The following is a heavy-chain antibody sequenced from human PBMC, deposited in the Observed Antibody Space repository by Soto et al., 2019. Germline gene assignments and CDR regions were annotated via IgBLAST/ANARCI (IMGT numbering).Heavy chain of an antibody. CDR3: AKDRGNYYGSGSYSPNDY. D-gene: IGHD3-10*01. CDR2: ISYDGSNK. Sequence: QVQLVESGGGVVQPGRSLRLSCAASGFTFSSYGMHWVRQAPGKGREWVAVISYDGSNKYYADSVKGRFTISRDNSKNTLYLQMNSLRAEDTAVYYCAKDRGNYYGSGSYSPNDYWGQGTLVTVSS. CDR1: GFTFSSYG. J-gene: IGHJ4*02. V-gene: IGHV3-30*18.